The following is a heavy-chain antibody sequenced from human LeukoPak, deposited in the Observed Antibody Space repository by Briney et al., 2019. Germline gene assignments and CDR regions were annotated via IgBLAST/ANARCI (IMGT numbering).Heavy chain of an antibody. CDR3: ARARRIAAAGTGGAWFDP. V-gene: IGHV1-2*04. CDR1: GYTFTSYY. D-gene: IGHD6-13*01. CDR2: INPNSGGT. J-gene: IGHJ5*02. Sequence: ASVKVSCKASGYTFTSYYMHWVRQAPGQGLEWMGWINPNSGGTNYAQKFQGWVTMTRDTSISTAYMELSRLRSDDTAVYYCARARRIAAAGTGGAWFDPWGQGTLVTVSS.